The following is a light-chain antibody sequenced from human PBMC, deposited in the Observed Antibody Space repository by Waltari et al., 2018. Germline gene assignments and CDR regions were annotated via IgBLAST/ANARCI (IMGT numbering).Light chain of an antibody. V-gene: IGKV3-15*01. Sequence: ETVMTQSPATLSVSPGERATLSCRASQTVSNELAWYQQKPGQAPRLLISGASTRPTGVPARFSGSGSGTEFTLTISSLQSDDFEVYYCQQYHNWPLTFGGGTKVEIK. CDR1: QTVSNE. CDR2: GAS. J-gene: IGKJ4*01. CDR3: QQYHNWPLT.